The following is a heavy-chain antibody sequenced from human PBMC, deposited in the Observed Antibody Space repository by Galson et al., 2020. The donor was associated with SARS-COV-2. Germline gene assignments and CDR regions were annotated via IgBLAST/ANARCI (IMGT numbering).Heavy chain of an antibody. V-gene: IGHV3-66*01. CDR2: IYSGGTT. CDR1: GFTVSDNY. J-gene: IGHJ6*02. D-gene: IGHD3-16*01. CDR3: ARDGRAYWNYYHGMDD. Sequence: TGGSLRLSCAASGFTVSDNYMCWVRQAPGKGLEWVSGIYSGGTTYYADSVQGRFTISRDNTKNTLHPQMNSLRAEDTAVYYCARDGRAYWNYYHGMDDWGQGTTVTVSS.